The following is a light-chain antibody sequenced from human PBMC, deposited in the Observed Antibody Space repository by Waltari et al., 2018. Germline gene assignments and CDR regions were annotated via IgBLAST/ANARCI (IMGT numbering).Light chain of an antibody. V-gene: IGKV3-15*01. CDR2: GTS. CDR1: QSVSSN. J-gene: IGKJ3*01. CDR3: QQYNNWPPFT. Sequence: EIVMTQPPATLSVSPGERATLSCRASQSVSSNLAWYQQKPGQAPRLLIYGTSTRATGIPARFSGSGSGTEFTLTISSLQSEDFAVYYCQQYNNWPPFTVGPGTKVDIK.